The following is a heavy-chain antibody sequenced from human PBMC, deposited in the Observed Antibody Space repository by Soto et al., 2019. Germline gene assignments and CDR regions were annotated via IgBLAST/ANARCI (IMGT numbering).Heavy chain of an antibody. J-gene: IGHJ6*02. D-gene: IGHD3-16*01. CDR1: GFSFSIYE. CDR3: ARDGGTDYYGMDV. CDR2: ITSSGKTT. Sequence: GGSLRLSCAASGFSFSIYEMDWVRQAPGMGLEWISYITSSGKTTYYADSVKGRFTISRDNARNSLFLQMNSLRAEDTAVYYCARDGGTDYYGMDVWGPGTTVTV. V-gene: IGHV3-48*03.